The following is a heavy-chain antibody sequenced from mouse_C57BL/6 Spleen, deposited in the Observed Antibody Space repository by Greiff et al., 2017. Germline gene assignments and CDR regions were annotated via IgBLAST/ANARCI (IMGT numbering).Heavy chain of an antibody. CDR1: GFTFSDYY. D-gene: IGHD2-4*01. Sequence: EVQLQESEGGLVQPGSSMKLSCTASGFTFSDYYMAWVRQVPEKGLEWVANINYDGSSTYYLDSLKSRFIISRDNAKNILYLQMSSLKSEDTATYYCARGNYDDYYAMDYWGQGTSVTVSS. CDR3: ARGNYDDYYAMDY. J-gene: IGHJ4*01. CDR2: INYDGSST. V-gene: IGHV5-16*01.